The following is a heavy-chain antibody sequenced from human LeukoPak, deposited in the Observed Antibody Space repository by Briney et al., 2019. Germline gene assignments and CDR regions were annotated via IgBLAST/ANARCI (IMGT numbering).Heavy chain of an antibody. CDR2: ISYDGSNK. Sequence: GGSLRLSCAASGFTVSSNYMSWVRQAPGKGLEWVAVISYDGSNKYYADSVKGRFTISRDNSKNTLYLQMNSLRAEDTAVYYCAKDHHCSGGSCYGYYYGMDVWGQGTTVTVSS. CDR3: AKDHHCSGGSCYGYYYGMDV. CDR1: GFTVSSNY. V-gene: IGHV3-30*18. D-gene: IGHD2-15*01. J-gene: IGHJ6*02.